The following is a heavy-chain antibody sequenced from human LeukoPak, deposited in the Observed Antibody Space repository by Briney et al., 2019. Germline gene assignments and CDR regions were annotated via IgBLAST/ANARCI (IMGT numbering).Heavy chain of an antibody. J-gene: IGHJ4*02. CDR1: GYSISSGYY. Sequence: SETLSLTCTVSGYSISSGYYWGWIRQPPGKGLEWIGSIYHSGNTYYNPSLKSRVTISVDTSKNQFSLKLSSVTAADTAVHYCARESFYSSSPHFDYWGQGTLVTVSS. V-gene: IGHV4-38-2*02. D-gene: IGHD6-6*01. CDR3: ARESFYSSSPHFDY. CDR2: IYHSGNT.